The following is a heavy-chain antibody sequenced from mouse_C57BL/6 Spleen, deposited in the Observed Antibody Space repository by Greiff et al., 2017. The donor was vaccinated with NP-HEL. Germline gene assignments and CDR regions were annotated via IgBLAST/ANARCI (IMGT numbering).Heavy chain of an antibody. J-gene: IGHJ2*01. V-gene: IGHV1-15*01. Sequence: VKLQQSGAELVRPGASVTLSCKASGYTFTDYEMHWVKQTPVHGLEWIGAIDPETGGTAYNQKFKGKAILTADKSSSTAYMELRSLTSEDSAVYYCTANWERYFDYWGQGTTLTVSS. D-gene: IGHD4-1*01. CDR2: IDPETGGT. CDR1: GYTFTDYE. CDR3: TANWERYFDY.